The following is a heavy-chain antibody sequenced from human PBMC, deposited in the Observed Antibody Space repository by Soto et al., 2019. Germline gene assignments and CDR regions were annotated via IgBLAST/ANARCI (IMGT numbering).Heavy chain of an antibody. D-gene: IGHD4-4*01. J-gene: IGHJ3*02. V-gene: IGHV1-18*04. CDR3: AIVTGTTQGRAFDI. CDR2: INTYNGNT. CDR1: GYIFITYA. Sequence: QVQLVQSGAEMKNPGASVKVSCETSGYIFITYAITWVRQAPGQGLEWMGWINTYNGNTDYAQKFQGRVTITTDTSESRAYMELRSLRHDDTAVYYCAIVTGTTQGRAFDIWGQGTMVTVSS.